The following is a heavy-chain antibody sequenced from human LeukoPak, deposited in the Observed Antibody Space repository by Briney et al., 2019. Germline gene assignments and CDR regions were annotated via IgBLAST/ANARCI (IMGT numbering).Heavy chain of an antibody. V-gene: IGHV1-24*01. Sequence: ASVKVSCKVSGYTLTELSMHWVRQAPGKGLEWMGGFDPEDGETIYAQKFQGRVTMTTDTSTSTAYMELRSLRSDDTAVYYCARAGAHDYGGNSYWGQGTLVTVSS. CDR2: FDPEDGET. CDR1: GYTLTELS. CDR3: ARAGAHDYGGNSY. J-gene: IGHJ4*02. D-gene: IGHD4-23*01.